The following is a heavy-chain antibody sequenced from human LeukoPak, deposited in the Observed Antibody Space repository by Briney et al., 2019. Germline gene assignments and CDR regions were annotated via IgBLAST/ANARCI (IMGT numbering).Heavy chain of an antibody. D-gene: IGHD2/OR15-2a*01. CDR1: GFTLSSYS. V-gene: IGHV3-21*01. CDR3: ASGLKGISRYY. Sequence: GGSLRLSCAASGFTLSSYSMNWVRQAPGKGLEWVSSISGSSSYIYYADSVKGRFTISRDNAKNSLYLQMNSLRAEDTAVYYCASGLKGISRYYWGQGTLVTVSS. CDR2: ISGSSSYI. J-gene: IGHJ4*02.